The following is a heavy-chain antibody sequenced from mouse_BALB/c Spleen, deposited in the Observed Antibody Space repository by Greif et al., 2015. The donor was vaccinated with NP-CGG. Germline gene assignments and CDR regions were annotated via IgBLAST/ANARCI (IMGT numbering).Heavy chain of an antibody. J-gene: IGHJ4*01. CDR3: TRYGFYAMDY. V-gene: IGHV1S81*02. CDR1: GYTFTSYY. CDR2: INPSNGGT. D-gene: IGHD2-10*02. Sequence: QVQLQQSGAELVKPGASVKLSCKASGYTFTSYYMYWVKQRPGQGLEWIGEINPSNGGTNFNEKFKSKATLTVDKSSSTAYMQLSSLTSEDSAVYYCTRYGFYAMDYWGQEPQSPSPQ.